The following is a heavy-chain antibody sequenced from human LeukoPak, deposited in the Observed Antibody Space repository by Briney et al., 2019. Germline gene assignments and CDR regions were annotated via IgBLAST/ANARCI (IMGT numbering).Heavy chain of an antibody. J-gene: IGHJ3*02. CDR1: GYTFTSYT. Sequence: ASVKVSCKASGYTFTSYTINWVRXAPXQXLEWMGWITTYNGHTTYAQRLQGRVTVTTDTSTSTAYMELRSLRSDDTAVYYCAREAHDTAGAFDIWGQGTMVTVSS. CDR3: AREAHDTAGAFDI. V-gene: IGHV1-18*01. D-gene: IGHD3-9*01. CDR2: ITTYNGHT.